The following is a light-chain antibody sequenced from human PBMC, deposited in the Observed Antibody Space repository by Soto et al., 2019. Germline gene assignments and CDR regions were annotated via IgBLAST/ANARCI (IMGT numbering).Light chain of an antibody. CDR3: QQYNSYYT. V-gene: IGKV1-5*03. J-gene: IGKJ2*01. Sequence: DIHLTPCPSTLGASVGDRVTITCRARPSISSWLAWYQQKPGKAPKLLIYKASSLARRAPPRFSDSGSGTEFTLTISTLQPDDFATYFCQQYNSYYTFRQGTKVDIK. CDR2: KAS. CDR1: PSISSW.